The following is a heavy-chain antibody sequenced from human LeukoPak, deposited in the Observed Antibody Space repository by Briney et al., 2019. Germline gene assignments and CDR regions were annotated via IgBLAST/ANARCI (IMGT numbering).Heavy chain of an antibody. CDR2: INPNSGGT. Sequence: VASVNVSCKASGYTFTGYYMHWVRQAPGQGLKWMGWINPNSGGTNYAQKFQGWVTMTRDTSISTAYMELSRLRSDDTAVYYCARGGRLRYFDWSYHYFDYWGQGTLVTVSS. J-gene: IGHJ4*02. CDR3: ARGGRLRYFDWSYHYFDY. V-gene: IGHV1-2*04. CDR1: GYTFTGYY. D-gene: IGHD3-9*01.